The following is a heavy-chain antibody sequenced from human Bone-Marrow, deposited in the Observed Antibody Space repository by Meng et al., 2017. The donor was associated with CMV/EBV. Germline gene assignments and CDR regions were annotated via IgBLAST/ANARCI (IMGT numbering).Heavy chain of an antibody. CDR2: TYYRSKWYN. CDR1: VSSTSAA. V-gene: IGHV6-1*01. D-gene: IGHD6-13*01. CDR3: ARDIAAAGTGGTFDP. Sequence: VSSTSAAWHWIRQSPSRGLEWLGRTYYRSKWYNDYAVSVKSRITINPDTSKNQFSLQLNSVTPEDTAVYYCARDIAAAGTGGTFDPWGQGTLVTVSS. J-gene: IGHJ5*02.